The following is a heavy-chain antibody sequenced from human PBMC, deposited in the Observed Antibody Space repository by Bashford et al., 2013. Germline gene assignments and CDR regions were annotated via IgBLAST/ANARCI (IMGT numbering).Heavy chain of an antibody. CDR1: GFTFSNFA. D-gene: IGHD2-15*01. J-gene: IGHJ4*02. Sequence: GSLRLSCSASGFTFSNFAMHWVRQAPGKGLEYVSTVSASGGGTYYADSVKGRFTISRDSSSKTVNLQMSSLRTDDTAMYYCVKGFCSGSTCDRSRFDYWGQGTLVTVSS. CDR3: VKGFCSGSTCDRSRFDY. V-gene: IGHV3-64D*06. CDR2: VSASGGGT.